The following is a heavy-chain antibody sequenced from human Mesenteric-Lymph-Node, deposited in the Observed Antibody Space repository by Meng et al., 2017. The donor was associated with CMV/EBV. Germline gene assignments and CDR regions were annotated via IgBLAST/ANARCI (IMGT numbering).Heavy chain of an antibody. D-gene: IGHD6-19*01. V-gene: IGHV3-30-3*01. CDR1: GFTFSSYA. Sequence: GESLKISCAASGFTFSSYAMHWVRQAPGKGLEWVAVISYDGSNKYYADSVKGRFTISRDNSKNTLYLQMNSLRAEDTAVYYCVRASEPYSSGWYDWFDPWGQGTLVTVSS. CDR3: VRASEPYSSGWYDWFDP. CDR2: ISYDGSNK. J-gene: IGHJ5*02.